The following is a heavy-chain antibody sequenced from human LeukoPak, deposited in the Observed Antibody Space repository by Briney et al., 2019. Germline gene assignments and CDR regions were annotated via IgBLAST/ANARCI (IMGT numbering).Heavy chain of an antibody. Sequence: PGGSLRLSCAASGFTFSSYEMNWVRQAPGKGLEWLSYICSRGSYIYYADSVKGRFTISRDNAKNSLYLQMNSLRPEDTAVYFCARGTLIVGYFDYWGQGTLITVSS. CDR1: GFTFSSYE. V-gene: IGHV3-48*03. J-gene: IGHJ4*02. D-gene: IGHD3-22*01. CDR2: ICSRGSYI. CDR3: ARGTLIVGYFDY.